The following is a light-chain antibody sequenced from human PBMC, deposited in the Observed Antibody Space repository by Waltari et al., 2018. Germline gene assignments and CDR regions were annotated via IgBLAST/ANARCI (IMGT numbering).Light chain of an antibody. CDR1: QSVSSK. Sequence: ETVMTQPATLSVSPGERVTLSCRASQSVSSKLAWYQQKRGQAPRLLIYGASTRVSDVPDRFSGSGSGTEFILTISSLRSEDLAVYFCQQYHGWPLITFGQGTRLEIK. J-gene: IGKJ5*01. CDR2: GAS. CDR3: QQYHGWPLIT. V-gene: IGKV3-15*01.